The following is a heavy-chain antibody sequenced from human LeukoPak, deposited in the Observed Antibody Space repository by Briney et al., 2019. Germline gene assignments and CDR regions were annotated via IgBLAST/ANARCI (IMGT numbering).Heavy chain of an antibody. Sequence: ASVKVSCKASGYTFTGYYMHWARQAPGQGLEWMGRINPNSGGTNYAQKFQGRVTMTSDTSISTAYMELSRLRSDDTAVYYCARTLPYTYLSFDYWGQGTLVTVSS. CDR3: ARTLPYTYLSFDY. CDR1: GYTFTGYY. D-gene: IGHD2-8*01. V-gene: IGHV1-2*06. J-gene: IGHJ4*02. CDR2: INPNSGGT.